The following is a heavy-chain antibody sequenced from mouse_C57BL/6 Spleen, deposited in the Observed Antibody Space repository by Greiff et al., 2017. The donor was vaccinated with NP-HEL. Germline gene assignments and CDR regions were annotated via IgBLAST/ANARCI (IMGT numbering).Heavy chain of an antibody. Sequence: EVKLMESGPELVKPGASVKISCKASGYSFTGYYMNWVKQSPEKSLEWIGEINPSTGGTTYNQKFKAKATLTVDKSSSTAYMQLKSLTSEDSAVYYCARLTTTVVAPYARDYWGQGTSVTVSS. D-gene: IGHD1-1*01. CDR2: INPSTGGT. J-gene: IGHJ4*01. CDR1: GYSFTGYY. V-gene: IGHV1-42*01. CDR3: ARLTTTVVAPYARDY.